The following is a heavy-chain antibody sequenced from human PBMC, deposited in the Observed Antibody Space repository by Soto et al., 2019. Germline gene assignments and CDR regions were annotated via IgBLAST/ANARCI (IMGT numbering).Heavy chain of an antibody. CDR1: GGSISSYY. CDR2: IYYSGST. V-gene: IGHV4-59*08. J-gene: IGHJ3*02. Sequence: PSETLSLTCTVSGGSISSYYWSWIRQPPGKGLEWIGCIYYSGSTYYNPSLKSRVTISVDTSKNQFSLKLSSVTAADTAVYYCARAPREYCSGGSCAPGAFDIWGQGTMVTVSS. D-gene: IGHD2-15*01. CDR3: ARAPREYCSGGSCAPGAFDI.